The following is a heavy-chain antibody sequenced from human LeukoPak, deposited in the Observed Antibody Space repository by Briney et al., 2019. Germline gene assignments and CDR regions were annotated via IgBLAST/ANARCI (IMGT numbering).Heavy chain of an antibody. D-gene: IGHD2-8*01. Sequence: ASVKVSCKASGYTFTGYYMHWVRRAPGQGLEWMGWINPNSGGTNYAQKFQGRVTMTRDTSISTAYMELSRLRSDDTAVYYCARVVYAINNWFDPWGQGTLVTVSS. CDR2: INPNSGGT. CDR1: GYTFTGYY. V-gene: IGHV1-2*02. CDR3: ARVVYAINNWFDP. J-gene: IGHJ5*02.